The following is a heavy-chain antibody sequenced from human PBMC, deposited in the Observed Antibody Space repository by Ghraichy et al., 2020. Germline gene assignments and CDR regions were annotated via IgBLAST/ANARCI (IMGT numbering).Heavy chain of an antibody. D-gene: IGHD3-9*01. V-gene: IGHV3-7*03. CDR1: GFTFSSYW. CDR2: IKQDGTAT. CDR3: ARYDIRFGSHDFLDY. Sequence: GGSLRLSCAASGFTFSSYWMTWVRQAPGKRLEWVANIKQDGTATYYVDSVKGRFTISRDNAKNSLFLQMDSLRADDTAVYYCARYDIRFGSHDFLDYWGQGTLVTVSP. J-gene: IGHJ4*02.